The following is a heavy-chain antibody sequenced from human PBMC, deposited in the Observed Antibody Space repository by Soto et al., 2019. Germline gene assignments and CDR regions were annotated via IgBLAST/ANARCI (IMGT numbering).Heavy chain of an antibody. CDR2: IYPGDSDT. Sequence: GESLKISCKGSGYNFPTYWIGWVRQMPGRGLEWMGVIYPGDSDTRYSPSFQGQVTISADKSIRTAFLQWSSLKASDTAMYYCARLHGDYXVLTGHGSYHYYYGLDVWGQGSTVTVSS. V-gene: IGHV5-51*01. CDR3: ARLHGDYXVLTGHGSYHYYYGLDV. CDR1: GYNFPTYW. J-gene: IGHJ6*02. D-gene: IGHD3-9*01.